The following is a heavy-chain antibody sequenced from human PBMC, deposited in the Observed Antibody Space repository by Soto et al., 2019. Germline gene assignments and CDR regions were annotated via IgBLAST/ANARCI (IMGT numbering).Heavy chain of an antibody. D-gene: IGHD4-17*01. J-gene: IGHJ1*01. CDR3: ARVTAYGESASADFQD. CDR1: GFTFSSYS. Sequence: EVRLVESGGGLVQPGGSLRLSCAASGFTFSSYSMNWVRQPPGKGLEWVSYISSSGNSIHYADSAKGRFTVSRDNAKNSLYLQMNSLRAEDTAVYYCARVTAYGESASADFQDWGQGTLVAVSS. CDR2: ISSSGNSI. V-gene: IGHV3-48*01.